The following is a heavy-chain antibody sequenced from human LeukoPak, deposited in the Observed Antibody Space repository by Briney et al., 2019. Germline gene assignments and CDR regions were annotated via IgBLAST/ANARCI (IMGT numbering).Heavy chain of an antibody. CDR3: AKTLTYYYDSSGYYSGGSDAFDI. V-gene: IGHV3-23*01. CDR1: GFTFSSYA. J-gene: IGHJ3*02. CDR2: ISGSGGST. Sequence: GGSLRLSCAASGFTFSSYAMSWVRQAPGKGLEWVSAISGSGGSTYYADSVKGRFTISRDNSKNTLYLQMNSLKTEDTAVYYCAKTLTYYYDSSGYYSGGSDAFDIWGQGTMVTVSS. D-gene: IGHD3-22*01.